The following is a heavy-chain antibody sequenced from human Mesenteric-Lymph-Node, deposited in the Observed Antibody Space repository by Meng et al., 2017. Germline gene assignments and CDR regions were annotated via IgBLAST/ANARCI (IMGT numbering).Heavy chain of an antibody. D-gene: IGHD3-10*01. Sequence: KVSCKGSGYSFTSYWIGWVRQPPGKGLEWMGIIYPGDSDTRYSPSIQGQVTISADKSISTAYLQGSSLKASDTAMYYRAASYYYGSGGYYDDWGQGTLVTVSS. V-gene: IGHV5-51*01. CDR1: GYSFTSYW. CDR2: IYPGDSDT. J-gene: IGHJ4*02. CDR3: AASYYYGSGGYYDD.